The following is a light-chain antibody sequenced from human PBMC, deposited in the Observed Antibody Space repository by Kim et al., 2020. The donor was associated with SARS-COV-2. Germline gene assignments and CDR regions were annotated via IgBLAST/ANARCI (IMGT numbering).Light chain of an antibody. CDR3: QQYYSTPQT. CDR1: QSVLYSSNNKNY. J-gene: IGKJ2*01. V-gene: IGKV4-1*01. CDR2: WAS. Sequence: DIVMTQSPDSLAVSLGERATINCKSSQSVLYSSNNKNYLAWYQQKPGQPPKLLIYWASTRESGVPDRFSGSGSGTDFTLTISSLQAEDVAVYYCQQYYSTPQTFGQETKLE.